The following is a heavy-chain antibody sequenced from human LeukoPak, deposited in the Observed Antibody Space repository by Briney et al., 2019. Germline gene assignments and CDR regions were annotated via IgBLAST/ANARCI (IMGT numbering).Heavy chain of an antibody. V-gene: IGHV3-74*01. Sequence: GGSLRLSCAASGFTFSSYWMHWVRHAPGKGLVWVSRINTDGTSTSYADSVKGRFTISRDNAKNTLYLQMNSLRAEDTAVYYCASGCSGGSCYSDPWGQGTLVTVSS. D-gene: IGHD2-15*01. CDR1: GFTFSSYW. CDR3: ASGCSGGSCYSDP. CDR2: INTDGTST. J-gene: IGHJ5*02.